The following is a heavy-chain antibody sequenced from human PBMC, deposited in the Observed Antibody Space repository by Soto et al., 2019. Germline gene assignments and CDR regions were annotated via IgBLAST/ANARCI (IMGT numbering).Heavy chain of an antibody. D-gene: IGHD5-12*01. CDR3: ARHASEVSGYDFGWFDP. V-gene: IGHV4-39*01. Sequence: PSDTLSLTCTVSGGSISSSSFYWGWIRQPPGKGLEWIGSIYYSGSTYYNPSLKSRVTISVDTSKNQFSLKLSSVTAADTAVYYCARHASEVSGYDFGWFDPWGQGTLVIGSS. CDR2: IYYSGST. J-gene: IGHJ5*02. CDR1: GGSISSSSFY.